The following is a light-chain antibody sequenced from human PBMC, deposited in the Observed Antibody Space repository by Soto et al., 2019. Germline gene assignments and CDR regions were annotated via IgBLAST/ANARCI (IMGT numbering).Light chain of an antibody. CDR1: QSLLHSDGYNY. CDR3: MQALQTPWT. V-gene: IGKV2-28*01. Sequence: DIVMTQSPLSLPVTPGEPASISCRSSQSLLHSDGYNYLDWYLQKPGQSPQLLICLGSNRASGVPDRFSRSGSGTDFTLTISRVEAEDFGVYYCMQALQTPWTFGQGTRWIS. J-gene: IGKJ1*01. CDR2: LGS.